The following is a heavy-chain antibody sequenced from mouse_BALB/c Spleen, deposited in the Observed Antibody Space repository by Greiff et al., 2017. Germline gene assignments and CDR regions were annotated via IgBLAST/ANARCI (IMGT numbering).Heavy chain of an antibody. V-gene: IGHV1S135*01. J-gene: IGHJ3*01. Sequence: QLQESGPELGKPGASVKISCKASGYSFTGYNMYWVKQSHRKSLEWIGYIDPYNGGTSYNQKSKGKATLTVDKSSSTAYMHLNSLTSEDSAIYYCARMGSSGYPFFAYWGQGTLVTVSA. CDR3: ARMGSSGYPFFAY. CDR1: GYSFTGYN. CDR2: IDPYNGGT. D-gene: IGHD3-1*01.